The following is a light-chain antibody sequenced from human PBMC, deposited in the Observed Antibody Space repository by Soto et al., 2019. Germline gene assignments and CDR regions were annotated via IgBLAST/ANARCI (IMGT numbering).Light chain of an antibody. CDR3: SAYAGSNNFV. J-gene: IGLJ1*01. CDR2: EVS. CDR1: SSDIGGDNY. Sequence: QSSLTQPASVSGSPGQSITISCTGTSSDIGGDNYVSWYQQHLGKAPKLIIYEVSQRPSGVPDRFSGSKSGNTASLTVSGLQTGDEADYYCSAYAGSNNFVFGSGTKVTVL. V-gene: IGLV2-8*01.